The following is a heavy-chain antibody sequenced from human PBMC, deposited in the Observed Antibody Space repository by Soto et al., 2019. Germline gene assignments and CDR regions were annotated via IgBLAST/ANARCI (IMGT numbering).Heavy chain of an antibody. D-gene: IGHD6-19*01. J-gene: IGHJ4*02. V-gene: IGHV4-39*01. CDR3: ADMRGQWLPRD. CDR1: GGSISGSDYY. Sequence: QLQLQESGPGLVEPSETLSLTCTVSGGSISGSDYYWAWIRQPPGKGLEWLGTIYYTGNTYYNPSLKSXGTQSXXTSKNQFSLNLNSVSAADTAVYFCADMRGQWLPRDWGQGILVTVSS. CDR2: IYYTGNT.